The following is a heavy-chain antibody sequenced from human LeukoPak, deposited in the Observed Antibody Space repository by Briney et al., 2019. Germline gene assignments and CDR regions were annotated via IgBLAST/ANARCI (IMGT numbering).Heavy chain of an antibody. V-gene: IGHV3-7*01. J-gene: IGHJ4*02. CDR2: MSEDGNEI. CDR3: ARPRGCGSARCNNFDY. CDR1: GLIFSELS. Sequence: GGSLRLSCTVSGLIFSELSMSWVSQAPGKGLEWVAKMSEDGNEIFYVDSVKGRFTISRDNTKKSLYLQLNSLRPEDSAVYYCARPRGCGSARCNNFDYWGQGTLVTVSS. D-gene: IGHD2-2*01.